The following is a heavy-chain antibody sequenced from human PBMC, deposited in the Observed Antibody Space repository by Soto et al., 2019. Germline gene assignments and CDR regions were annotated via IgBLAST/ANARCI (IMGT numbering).Heavy chain of an antibody. D-gene: IGHD2-21*02. CDR2: IIPIFVTA. CDR1: GGTCSSYA. J-gene: IGHJ5*02. V-gene: IGHV1-69*12. Sequence: QVQLVQSGAEVKKPGSSVKVSCKASGGTCSSYAITWVRQAPGQGLEWMGGIIPIFVTANYAQKFQDRVTIAADESTSTAYMELSSLRSEDTAVCYCAYCGVDCYLGYNWFDPWRQGTLVTVSS. CDR3: AYCGVDCYLGYNWFDP.